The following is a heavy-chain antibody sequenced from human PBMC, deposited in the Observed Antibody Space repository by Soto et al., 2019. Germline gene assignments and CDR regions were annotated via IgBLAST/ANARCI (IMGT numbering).Heavy chain of an antibody. CDR1: GGSFSGYY. J-gene: IGHJ6*03. Sequence: QVQLQQWGAGLLKPSETLSLTCAVYGGSFSGYYWSWIRQPPGKGLEWIGEINHSGSTNYNPSLKRRVTISVDTYKNQFSLKLSSVTAADTAVYYCARGSCSGGSCYRSLLLYYYYYYRDVWGKGTTVTVSS. V-gene: IGHV4-34*01. D-gene: IGHD2-15*01. CDR2: INHSGST. CDR3: ARGSCSGGSCYRSLLLYYYYYYRDV.